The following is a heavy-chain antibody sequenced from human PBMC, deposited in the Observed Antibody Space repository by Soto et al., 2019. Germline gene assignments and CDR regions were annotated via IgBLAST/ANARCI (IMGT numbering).Heavy chain of an antibody. V-gene: IGHV3-30-3*02. CDR3: AEARHSASWYGWEADF. CDR2: ISYGGDNK. Sequence: QVQLVESGGGVVQPGRSLRLSCAASGFIFSDYAMHWVRQAPGKGLEWVAVISYGGDNKYYADSVRGRFAISRDNLKNTLDLKMNSLNPEDRAVYHCAEARHSASWYGWEADFWGQGTLVTVSS. J-gene: IGHJ4*02. D-gene: IGHD6-13*01. CDR1: GFIFSDYA.